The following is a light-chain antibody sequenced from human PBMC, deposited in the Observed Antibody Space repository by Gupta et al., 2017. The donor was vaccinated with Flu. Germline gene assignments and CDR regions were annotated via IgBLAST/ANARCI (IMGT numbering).Light chain of an antibody. V-gene: IGKV3-20*01. J-gene: IGKJ3*01. Sequence: EIVLTQSPGTLSLSPGERATLSRRASQSVTSSYLAWYQQKPGQAPRLLMYGASSRATGIPDRFSGSGSGTDFTLTISRLEPEDFAVYYCQQYGNSPPTFGPGTKVDIK. CDR2: GAS. CDR3: QQYGNSPPT. CDR1: QSVTSSY.